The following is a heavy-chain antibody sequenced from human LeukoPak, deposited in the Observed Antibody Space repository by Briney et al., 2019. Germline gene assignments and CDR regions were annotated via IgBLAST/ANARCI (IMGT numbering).Heavy chain of an antibody. CDR3: AKDRVTGDIRYFDL. CDR2: IRYDGSNK. Sequence: GGSLTLSCAASGLTFSNYGMHWVRQAPGKGLEWVAFIRYDGSNKYYADSVKGRFTISRDNSKNTLYLQMNSLRPEDTAVYYCAKDRVTGDIRYFDLWGRGTLVTVSS. CDR1: GLTFSNYG. D-gene: IGHD7-27*01. V-gene: IGHV3-30*02. J-gene: IGHJ2*01.